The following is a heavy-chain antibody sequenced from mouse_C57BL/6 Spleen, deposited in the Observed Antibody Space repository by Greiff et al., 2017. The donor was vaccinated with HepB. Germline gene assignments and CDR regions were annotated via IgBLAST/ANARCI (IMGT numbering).Heavy chain of an antibody. D-gene: IGHD2-1*01. CDR1: GYTFTDYY. CDR2: IFPGSGST. CDR3: ASGGVLLKGAMDY. V-gene: IGHV1-75*01. J-gene: IGHJ4*01. Sequence: VQGVESGPELVKPGASVKISCKASGYTFTDYYINWVKQRPGQGLEWIGWIFPGSGSTYYNEKFKGKATLTVDKSSSTAYMLLSSLTSEDSAVYFCASGGVLLKGAMDYWGQGTSVTVSS.